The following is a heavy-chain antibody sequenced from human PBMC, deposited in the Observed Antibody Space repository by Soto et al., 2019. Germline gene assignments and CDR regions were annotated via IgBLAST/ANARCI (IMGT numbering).Heavy chain of an antibody. CDR1: SGAISSGGYY. Sequence: PSETLSLTYTVSSGAISSGGYYWSWIRQHPGKGLEWIGYIYYSGSTYYNPSLKSRVTISVDTSKNQFSLKLSSVTAADTAVYYCARYSSGWTGFDYWGQGTLVTVSS. V-gene: IGHV4-31*03. D-gene: IGHD6-19*01. CDR3: ARYSSGWTGFDY. CDR2: IYYSGST. J-gene: IGHJ4*02.